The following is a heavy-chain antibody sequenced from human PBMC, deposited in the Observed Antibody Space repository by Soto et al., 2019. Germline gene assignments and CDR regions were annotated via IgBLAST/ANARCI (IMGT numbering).Heavy chain of an antibody. CDR1: GFTFRTYA. V-gene: IGHV3-23*01. CDR3: AKNRGSGSPYYYNMEV. CDR2: ISGSTGKT. D-gene: IGHD3-10*01. Sequence: GGSLRLSCAASGFTFRTYAMSWVRQAPGEGLECVSVISGSTGKTYYADSVKGRFTISGDNSKNTLSLQMNSLRGEDTAVYFCAKNRGSGSPYYYNMEVWGQGTMVTVYS. J-gene: IGHJ6*02.